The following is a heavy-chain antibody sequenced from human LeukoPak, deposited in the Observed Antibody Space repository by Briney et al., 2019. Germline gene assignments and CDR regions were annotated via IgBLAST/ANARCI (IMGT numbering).Heavy chain of an antibody. CDR1: GYTFTGYY. Sequence: WASVKVSCKASGYTFTGYYMHWVRQAPGQGLEWMGWINPNSGGTNYAQKFQGRVTMTRDTSISTAYMELSRLRSDDTAVYYCARDLQVGAISGAGRWPSVYWGQGTLVTVSS. CDR3: ARDLQVGAISGAGRWPSVY. V-gene: IGHV1-2*02. J-gene: IGHJ4*02. CDR2: INPNSGGT. D-gene: IGHD1-26*01.